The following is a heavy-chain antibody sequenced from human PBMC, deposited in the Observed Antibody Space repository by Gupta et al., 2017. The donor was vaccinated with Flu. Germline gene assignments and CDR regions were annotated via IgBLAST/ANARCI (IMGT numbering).Heavy chain of an antibody. CDR1: GFTFSSYW. CDR3: ARDSQALSSYCGGDCYLDY. J-gene: IGHJ4*02. Sequence: EVQLVESGGGLVQPGGSLRLSCAASGFTFSSYWMHWVRQAPGKGLVWVSRINSDGSSTYYADSVKGRFTISRDNAKNTLYLQMNSLRAEDTAVYYCARDSQALSSYCGGDCYLDYWGQGTLVTVSS. D-gene: IGHD2-21*02. CDR2: INSDGSST. V-gene: IGHV3-74*01.